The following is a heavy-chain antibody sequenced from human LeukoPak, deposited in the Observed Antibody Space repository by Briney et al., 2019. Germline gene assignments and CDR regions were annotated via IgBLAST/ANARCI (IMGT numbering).Heavy chain of an antibody. Sequence: GGSLRLSCAASGFTFSSYAMSWVRQAPGKGLEWVSAISGSGGSTYYADSVKGRFTISRDNSKNTLYLQMNSLRAEDTAVYYCAKDRGSYYSLRWFDPWGQGTLVTVSS. J-gene: IGHJ5*02. CDR1: GFTFSSYA. D-gene: IGHD1-26*01. V-gene: IGHV3-23*01. CDR3: AKDRGSYYSLRWFDP. CDR2: ISGSGGST.